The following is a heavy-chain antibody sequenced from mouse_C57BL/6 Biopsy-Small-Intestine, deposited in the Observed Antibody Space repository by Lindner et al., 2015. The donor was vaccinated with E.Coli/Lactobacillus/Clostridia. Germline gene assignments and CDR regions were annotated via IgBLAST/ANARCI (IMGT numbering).Heavy chain of an antibody. CDR3: AGGAPILGFDNSQNWFDP. CDR2: IIPIFRSV. J-gene: IGHJ3*01. D-gene: IGHD4-1*01. Sequence: SVKVSCKASGGTFSRNGLSWVRQAPGQGLEWMGGIIPIFRSVNYAQKFQGRVTITADESTTTADESRTTIYMEVTSLRSEDTAVYYCAGGAPILGFDNSQNWFDPWGQGTLVTVS. CDR1: GGTFSRNG. V-gene: IGHV1-69*01.